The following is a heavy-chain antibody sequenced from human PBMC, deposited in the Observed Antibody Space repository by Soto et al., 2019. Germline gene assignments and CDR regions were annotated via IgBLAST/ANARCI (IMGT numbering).Heavy chain of an antibody. V-gene: IGHV5-10-1*01. Sequence: GESLKISCKGSGYSFTSYWISWVRQMPGKGLEWMGRIDPSDSYTNYSPSFQGHVTISADKSITTAYLQWSSLKASDTAMYYCARLGYCSGGSCYFGAFDIWGQGTMVTVSS. D-gene: IGHD2-15*01. CDR3: ARLGYCSGGSCYFGAFDI. J-gene: IGHJ3*02. CDR2: IDPSDSYT. CDR1: GYSFTSYW.